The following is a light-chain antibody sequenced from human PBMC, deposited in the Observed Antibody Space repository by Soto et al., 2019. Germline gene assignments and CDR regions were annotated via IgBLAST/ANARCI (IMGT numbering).Light chain of an antibody. CDR2: DVS. V-gene: IGLV2-14*01. CDR1: SSDVGGYNY. Sequence: QSALTQPASVSGSPGQSITISCTGTSSDVGGYNYVSWYQQHPGKAPKLMIYDVSNRPSGVSNRFSGSKSGNTASLNLSGLQAEDEADYYCSSYTSSSTYVVFGGGTKLTVL. J-gene: IGLJ2*01. CDR3: SSYTSSSTYVV.